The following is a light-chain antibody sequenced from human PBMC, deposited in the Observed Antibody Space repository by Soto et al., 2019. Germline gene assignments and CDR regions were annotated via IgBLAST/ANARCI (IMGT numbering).Light chain of an antibody. V-gene: IGLV4-69*01. Sequence: QSVLTQSPSASASLGPSVNLTCTLSSGHSSYAIEWHQQQPETGPRYLMKLYSDGSHSKGDGNPDRLSGSSYGAARYLTISSLQSEDEADYYCQTWGTGIRVFGTGTKVTVL. CDR1: SGHSSYA. CDR3: QTWGTGIRV. CDR2: LYSDGSH. J-gene: IGLJ1*01.